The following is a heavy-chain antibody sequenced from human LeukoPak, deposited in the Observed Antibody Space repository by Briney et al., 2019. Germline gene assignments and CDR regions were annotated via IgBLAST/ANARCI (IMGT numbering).Heavy chain of an antibody. D-gene: IGHD5-18*01. J-gene: IGHJ4*02. V-gene: IGHV3-9*01. CDR2: ISGNSGSI. CDR3: ARDPRGIRALVDYFDY. Sequence: QSGRSLRLSCAASGFTFDDYAMHWVRQAPGKGLEWVSGISGNSGSIGYADSVKGRFTISRDNAKNSLYLQMSSLRAEDTAVYYCARDPRGIRALVDYFDYWGQGTLVIVSS. CDR1: GFTFDDYA.